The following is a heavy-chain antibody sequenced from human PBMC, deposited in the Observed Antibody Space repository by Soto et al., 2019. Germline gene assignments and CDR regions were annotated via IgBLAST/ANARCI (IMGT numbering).Heavy chain of an antibody. D-gene: IGHD3-3*01. V-gene: IGHV4-30-2*01. J-gene: IGHJ6*02. Sequence: SETLSLTCAVSGGSISSGGYSWSWIRQPPGKGLEWIGYIYHSGSTYYNPSLKSRVTISVDRSKNQFSLKLSSVTAADTAVYYCARARYYDFWSGYEYYGMDVWGQGTTVTVSS. CDR1: GGSISSGGYS. CDR2: IYHSGST. CDR3: ARARYYDFWSGYEYYGMDV.